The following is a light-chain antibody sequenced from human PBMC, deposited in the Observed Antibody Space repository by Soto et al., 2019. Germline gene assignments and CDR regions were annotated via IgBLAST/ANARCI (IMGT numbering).Light chain of an antibody. CDR2: DAS. V-gene: IGKV3-11*01. Sequence: EIVLTQSPATLSLSPGERATLSCRAGQSVSSYLAWYQQKPGQAPRLLIYDASNRATGIPARFSGSGSGKDFTLTISSLEPEDFAVYYCQQRSNWPLTFVGGTKVEIK. CDR1: QSVSSY. CDR3: QQRSNWPLT. J-gene: IGKJ4*01.